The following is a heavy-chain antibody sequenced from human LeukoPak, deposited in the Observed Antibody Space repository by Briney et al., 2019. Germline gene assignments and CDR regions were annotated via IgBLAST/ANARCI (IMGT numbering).Heavy chain of an antibody. J-gene: IGHJ4*02. D-gene: IGHD3-16*01. V-gene: IGHV3-23*01. CDR1: GFTFSRHG. CDR2: VSPPGGGT. Sequence: PGGTLRLSCAASGFTFSRHGINWVRQAPGKGLEWLSGVSPPGGGTYYADSVKGRFTISRDDSKNTLSLQMNSLRVEDTAVYYCARDLAWGAFDYWGQGTLVTVSS. CDR3: ARDLAWGAFDY.